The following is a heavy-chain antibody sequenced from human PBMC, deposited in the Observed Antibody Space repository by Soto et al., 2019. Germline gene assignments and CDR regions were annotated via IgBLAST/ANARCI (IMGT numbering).Heavy chain of an antibody. CDR1: GGSISSYY. Sequence: SETLSLTCTVSGGSISSYYWSWIRQPPGKGLEWIVDINHSGSINYNLSLKSRVSISVYTSKNQFSLKLSSVTAADTAVYYCASSQETPNWFDPWGQGTLVTVSS. CDR3: ASSQETPNWFDP. J-gene: IGHJ5*02. D-gene: IGHD2-15*01. CDR2: INHSGSI. V-gene: IGHV4-34*01.